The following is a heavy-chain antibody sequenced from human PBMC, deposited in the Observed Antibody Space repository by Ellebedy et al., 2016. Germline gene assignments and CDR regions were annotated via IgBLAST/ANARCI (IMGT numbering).Heavy chain of an antibody. CDR3: ARDGSGSYYDY. J-gene: IGHJ4*02. Sequence: ASVKVSCXASGYTFTGYYMHWVRQAPGQGLEWMGWINPNSGGTNYAQKFQGWVTMTRDTSISTAYMELSRLRSEDTAVYYCARDGSGSYYDYWGQGTLVTVSS. CDR1: GYTFTGYY. D-gene: IGHD1-26*01. V-gene: IGHV1-2*04. CDR2: INPNSGGT.